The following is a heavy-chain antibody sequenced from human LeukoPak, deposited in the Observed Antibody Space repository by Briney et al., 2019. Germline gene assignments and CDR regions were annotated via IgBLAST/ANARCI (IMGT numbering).Heavy chain of an antibody. CDR2: ISAYNGNT. CDR3: ATAATDGYIMYYFDY. D-gene: IGHD5-24*01. V-gene: IGHV1-18*01. J-gene: IGHJ4*02. CDR1: GYTFTSYG. Sequence: GASVKVSCKASGYTFTSYGISWVRQAPGQGLEWMGWISAYNGNTNYAQKLQGRVTMTEDTSTDTAYMELSSLRSEDTAVYYCATAATDGYIMYYFDYWGQGTLVTVSS.